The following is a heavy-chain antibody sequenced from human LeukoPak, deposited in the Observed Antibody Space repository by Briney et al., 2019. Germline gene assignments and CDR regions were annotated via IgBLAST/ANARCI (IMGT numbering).Heavy chain of an antibody. D-gene: IGHD5-24*01. CDR3: ARDVIEMATVRDAFGI. Sequence: SETLSLTCTVSGGSISSGSYYWSWIRQPAGKGLEWIGRIYTSGSTNYNPSLKSRVTISVDTSKNQFSLKLSSVTAADTAVYYCARDVIEMATVRDAFGIWGQGTMVTVSS. CDR1: GGSISSGSYY. V-gene: IGHV4-61*02. J-gene: IGHJ3*02. CDR2: IYTSGST.